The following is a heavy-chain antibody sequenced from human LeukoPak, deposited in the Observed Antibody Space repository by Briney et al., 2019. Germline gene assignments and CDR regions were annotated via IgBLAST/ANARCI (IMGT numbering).Heavy chain of an antibody. D-gene: IGHD3-16*01. V-gene: IGHV4-4*07. CDR3: ARGDRYGYYFDY. CDR1: GDSISSYY. CDR2: INTSGST. J-gene: IGHJ4*02. Sequence: SETLSLTCTVSGDSISSYYWSWIRQPAGKGVEWIGRINTSGSTKYNPSLKSRVTMSVDTSKSQFSLKLSSVTAADTAVYYCARGDRYGYYFDYWGQGTLVTVSS.